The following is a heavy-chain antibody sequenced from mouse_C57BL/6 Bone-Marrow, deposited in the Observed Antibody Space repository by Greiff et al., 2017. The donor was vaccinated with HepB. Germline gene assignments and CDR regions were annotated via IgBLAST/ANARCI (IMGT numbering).Heavy chain of an antibody. CDR2: INPGSGGT. V-gene: IGHV1-54*01. J-gene: IGHJ4*01. Sequence: VQLQQSGAELVRPGTSVKVSCKASGYAFTNYLIEWVKQRPGQGLEWIGVINPGSGGTNYNEKFKGKATLTADKSSSTASMQLSSLTSEDSAVYFCARRPPYAMDYWGQGTSVTVSS. CDR3: ARRPPYAMDY. CDR1: GYAFTNYL.